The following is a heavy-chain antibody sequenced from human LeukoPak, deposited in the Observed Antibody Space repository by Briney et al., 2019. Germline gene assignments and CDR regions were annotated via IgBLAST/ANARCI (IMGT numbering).Heavy chain of an antibody. J-gene: IGHJ5*02. CDR1: GGSISSYY. V-gene: IGHV4-59*01. D-gene: IGHD3-9*01. Sequence: SETLSLTCTVSGGSISSYYWSWIRQPPGKGLEWIGYIYYSGSTNYNPSLKSRVTISVDTSKNQFSLKLSSVTAADTAVYYCARGNGWLLTWFDPWGQGTLVTVSS. CDR3: ARGNGWLLTWFDP. CDR2: IYYSGST.